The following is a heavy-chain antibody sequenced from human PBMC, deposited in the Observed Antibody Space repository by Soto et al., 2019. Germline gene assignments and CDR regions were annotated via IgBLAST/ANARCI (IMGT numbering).Heavy chain of an antibody. CDR1: GYTFISYY. J-gene: IGHJ6*02. CDR2: INPSADST. Sequence: QVQLVQSGAEVKKPGASVKVSCKASGYTFISYYMHWVRQAPGQGLEWMGIINPSADSTSYAQKFQGSVTLARDTASRTASLEPRTLRPADTAVYCCARPRLYSSSLRCMDVWGQGTRVTVSS. D-gene: IGHD6-6*01. CDR3: ARPRLYSSSLRCMDV. V-gene: IGHV1-46*01.